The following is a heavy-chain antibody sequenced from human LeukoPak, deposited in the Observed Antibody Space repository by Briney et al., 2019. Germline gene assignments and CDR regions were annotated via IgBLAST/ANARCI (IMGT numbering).Heavy chain of an antibody. CDR2: ISSSSSYI. CDR3: ARDLQYDSSGPDAFDI. D-gene: IGHD3-22*01. J-gene: IGHJ3*02. Sequence: GGSLRLSCAAPGFTFSSYSMNWVRQAPGKGLEWVSSISSSSSYIYYADSVKGRFTISRDNAKNSLYLQMNSLRAEDTAVYYCARDLQYDSSGPDAFDIWGQGTMVTVSS. CDR1: GFTFSSYS. V-gene: IGHV3-21*01.